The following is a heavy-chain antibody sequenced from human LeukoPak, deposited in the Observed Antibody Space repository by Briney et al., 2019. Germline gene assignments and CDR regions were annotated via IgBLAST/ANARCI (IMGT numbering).Heavy chain of an antibody. Sequence: GGSLRLSCAASGFTFSGSAMHWVRQASGKGLEWVGRIRSKANSYATAHAASVKGRFTISRDDSKNTAYLQMNSLKTEDTAVYYCTSWALGYCSGGSCDYWGQGTLVTASS. CDR3: TSWALGYCSGGSCDY. CDR2: IRSKANSYAT. CDR1: GFTFSGSA. J-gene: IGHJ4*02. D-gene: IGHD2-15*01. V-gene: IGHV3-73*01.